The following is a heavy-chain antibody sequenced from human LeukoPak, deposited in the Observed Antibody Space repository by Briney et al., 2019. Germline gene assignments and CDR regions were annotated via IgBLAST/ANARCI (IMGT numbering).Heavy chain of an antibody. CDR3: VRRHDY. CDR1: GFTFSSYG. J-gene: IGHJ4*02. V-gene: IGHV3-53*01. Sequence: GGSLRLSCAASGFTFSSYGMHWVRQAPGQGLEWISIIYASGGAYHAESVRGRFSAFRDTSKNTIFLQMNKLKAGDTAMYYCVRRHDYWGQGTLVTVSS. CDR2: IYASGGA.